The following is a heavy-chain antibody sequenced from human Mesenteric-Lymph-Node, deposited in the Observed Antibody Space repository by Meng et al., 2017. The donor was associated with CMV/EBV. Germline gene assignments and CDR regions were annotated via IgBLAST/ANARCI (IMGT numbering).Heavy chain of an antibody. D-gene: IGHD3-16*01. CDR3: ARGLGTPYGLGY. CDR1: GFTFSSYS. Sequence: GESLKISCAASGFTFSSYSMNWVRQAPGKGLEWVSSISSSSSYIYYADSVKGRFTISRDNAKNSLYLQMNSLRAGDTAVYYCARGLGTPYGLGYWGQGTLVTVSS. V-gene: IGHV3-21*01. CDR2: ISSSSSYI. J-gene: IGHJ4*02.